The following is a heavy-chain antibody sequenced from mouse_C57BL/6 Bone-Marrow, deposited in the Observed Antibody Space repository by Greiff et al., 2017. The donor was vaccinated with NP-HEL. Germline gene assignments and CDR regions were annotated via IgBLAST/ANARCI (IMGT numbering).Heavy chain of an antibody. CDR2: IDPSDSET. CDR3: ARRVDYGWYFDV. CDR1: GYTFTSYW. D-gene: IGHD1-1*01. V-gene: IGHV1-52*01. Sequence: VQLQQSGAELVRPGSSVKLSCKASGYTFTSYWMHWVKQRPIQGLEWIGNIDPSDSETHYNQKFKDKATLTVDKSSSTAYMQLSSLTSEDSAVYYCARRVDYGWYFDVWGTGTTVTVSS. J-gene: IGHJ1*03.